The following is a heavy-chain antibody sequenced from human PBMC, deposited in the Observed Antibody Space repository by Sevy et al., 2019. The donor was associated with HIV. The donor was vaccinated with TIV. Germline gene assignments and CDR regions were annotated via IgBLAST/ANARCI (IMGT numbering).Heavy chain of an antibody. J-gene: IGHJ4*02. Sequence: GGSLRLSCAASGFTFSNFDMGWVRHAPGKGLDWISAISGTGDYTYYADSVKGRFTISRDNSENTLSLQMNSLRAEDTAIFYCAKKMGGGSGMAFLVDYWGQGTLVTVSS. D-gene: IGHD5-18*01. V-gene: IGHV3-23*01. CDR1: GFTFSNFD. CDR3: AKKMGGGSGMAFLVDY. CDR2: ISGTGDYT.